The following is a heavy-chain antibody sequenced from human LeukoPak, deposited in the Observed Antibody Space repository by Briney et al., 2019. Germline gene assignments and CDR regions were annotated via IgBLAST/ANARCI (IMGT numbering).Heavy chain of an antibody. V-gene: IGHV4-34*01. CDR1: GGSFSGYY. Sequence: KPSETLSLTCAVYGGSFSGYYWSWIRQPPGKGLEWIGEINHSGSTNYNPSLKSRVTISVDTSKNQFSLKLSSVTAADTAVYYCARGYRGIYTNRAFDIWGQGTMVTVSS. CDR2: INHSGST. CDR3: ARGYRGIYTNRAFDI. J-gene: IGHJ3*02. D-gene: IGHD1-26*01.